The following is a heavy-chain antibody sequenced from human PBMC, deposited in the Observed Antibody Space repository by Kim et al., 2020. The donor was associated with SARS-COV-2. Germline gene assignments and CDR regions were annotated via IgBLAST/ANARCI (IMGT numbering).Heavy chain of an antibody. J-gene: IGHJ4*02. CDR1: GFSLTDARMG. V-gene: IGHV2-26*01. CDR2: IFWNDEK. D-gene: IGHD1-7*01. Sequence: SGPTLVNPTETLTLTCTVSGFSLTDARMGVSWIRQSPGKALEWLAHIFWNDEKSFSPSLRTRLTISKDTSKSQVVLIMTNMDPVDTATYYCARRIANYYSFDNWGQGTLVTVSS. CDR3: ARRIANYYSFDN.